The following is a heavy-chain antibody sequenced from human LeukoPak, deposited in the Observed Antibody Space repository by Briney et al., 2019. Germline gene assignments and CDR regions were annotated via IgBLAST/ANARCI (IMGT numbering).Heavy chain of an antibody. V-gene: IGHV1-2*02. CDR2: INPNSGGT. D-gene: IGHD6-13*01. CDR1: GYTFPGYY. Sequence: ASVKVSCKASGYTFPGYYMHWVRQAPGQGLEWMGWINPNSGGTNYAQKFQGRVTMTRDTSISTAYMGLSSLRSDDTAVYYCASDGAPAIAAAGESGFDPWGQGTLVTVSS. CDR3: ASDGAPAIAAAGESGFDP. J-gene: IGHJ5*02.